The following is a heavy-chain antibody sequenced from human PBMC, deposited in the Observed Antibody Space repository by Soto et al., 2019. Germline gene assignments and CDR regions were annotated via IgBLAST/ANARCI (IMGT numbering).Heavy chain of an antibody. CDR2: IYYSGST. CDR1: VCSVSIVCCY. V-gene: IGHV4-31*03. J-gene: IGHJ6*02. Sequence: SEALSLTCTVSVCSVSIVCCYWSWIRRRPGNCLEWIGYIYYSGSTYYNPSLKSRVTISVDTSKNQFSLKLSSVTAADTAVYYCARDTTSYYDFWSGGGGMDVWGQGTTVTVSS. D-gene: IGHD3-3*01. CDR3: ARDTTSYYDFWSGGGGMDV.